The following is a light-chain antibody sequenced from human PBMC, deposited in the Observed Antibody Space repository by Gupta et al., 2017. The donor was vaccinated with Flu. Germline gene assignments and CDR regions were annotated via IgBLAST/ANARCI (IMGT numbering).Light chain of an antibody. CDR2: EAR. Sequence: TSSEVGRFNFVSWYQQHPGKAPKLIIYEARKRLSGVSNRFSGAKSGNTASLTISGLQAEDEADYFCCSYAGSDLYVFGTGTAVTIL. V-gene: IGLV2-23*01. CDR3: CSYAGSDLYV. J-gene: IGLJ1*01. CDR1: SSEVGRFNF.